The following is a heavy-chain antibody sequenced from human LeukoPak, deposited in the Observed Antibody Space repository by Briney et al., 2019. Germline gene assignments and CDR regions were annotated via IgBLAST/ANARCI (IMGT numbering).Heavy chain of an antibody. V-gene: IGHV1-2*02. Sequence: ASVKVSCKASGYTFTGYYMHWVRQAPGQGLEWMGWINPNSGGTNYAQKFQGRVTMTRDTSISTAYMELRSLRSDDTALYYCAGRIAAAGGFDYWGQGTLVTVSS. D-gene: IGHD6-13*01. J-gene: IGHJ4*02. CDR1: GYTFTGYY. CDR3: AGRIAAAGGFDY. CDR2: INPNSGGT.